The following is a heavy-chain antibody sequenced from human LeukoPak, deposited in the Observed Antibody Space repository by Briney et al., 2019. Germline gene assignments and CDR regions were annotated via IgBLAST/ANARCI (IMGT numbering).Heavy chain of an antibody. CDR2: INSDGSST. J-gene: IGHJ5*02. CDR1: GFTFSSYW. CDR3: ARDYTRSDLSVWFDP. Sequence: GGSLRLSCAASGFTFSSYWTHWVRQAPGKGLVWVSRINSDGSSTSYADSVKGRFTISRDNAKNTLYLQMNSLRAEDTAVYYCARDYTRSDLSVWFDPWGQGTLVTVSS. D-gene: IGHD3-16*02. V-gene: IGHV3-74*01.